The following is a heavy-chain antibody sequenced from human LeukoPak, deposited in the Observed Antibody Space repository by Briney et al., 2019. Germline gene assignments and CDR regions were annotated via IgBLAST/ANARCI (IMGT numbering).Heavy chain of an antibody. CDR1: GFTVSSNY. V-gene: IGHV3-66*01. CDR2: IYSDGST. CDR3: AKERNLEIAVAGTIFDY. J-gene: IGHJ4*02. D-gene: IGHD6-19*01. Sequence: GGSLALSCAASGFTVSSNYMTWVRQAPGKGLEWVSVIYSDGSTYYADSVKGRFTISRVNSKNMIYLEMNSLRVEDTAVYYCAKERNLEIAVAGTIFDYWGQGTLVTVSS.